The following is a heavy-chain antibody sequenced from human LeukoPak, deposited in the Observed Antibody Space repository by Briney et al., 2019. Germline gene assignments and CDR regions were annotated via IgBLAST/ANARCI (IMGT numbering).Heavy chain of an antibody. V-gene: IGHV3-23*01. CDR2: ISSSGGST. D-gene: IGHD6-19*01. CDR3: AKFGSGWYYGASDI. J-gene: IGHJ3*02. Sequence: GESLRLSCAASGFTFSSYAMSWVRQAPGKGLEWVSGISSSGGSTYYADSVKGRFTISRDNSMNTLFLQMNSLRAEDTAVYYCAKFGSGWYYGASDIWGQGTMVTISS. CDR1: GFTFSSYA.